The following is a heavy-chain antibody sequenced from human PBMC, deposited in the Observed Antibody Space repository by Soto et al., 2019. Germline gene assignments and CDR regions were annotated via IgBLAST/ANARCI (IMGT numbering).Heavy chain of an antibody. CDR2: INPNSGGT. Sequence: ASVKVSCKASGYTFTGYYMHWVRQAPGQGLEWMGWINPNSGGTNYAQKFQGRVTMTRDTSISTAYMEPSSLRSDDTAVYYCASSHYTSSWFDYWGQGTLVTVS. CDR1: GYTFTGYY. V-gene: IGHV1-2*02. J-gene: IGHJ4*02. D-gene: IGHD6-13*01. CDR3: ASSHYTSSWFDY.